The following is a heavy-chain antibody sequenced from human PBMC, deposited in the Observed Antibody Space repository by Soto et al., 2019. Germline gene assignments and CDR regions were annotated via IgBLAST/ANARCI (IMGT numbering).Heavy chain of an antibody. J-gene: IGHJ1*01. V-gene: IGHV4-30-4*01. CDR2: IHSSGSI. CDR3: ARDLDGLHDDNSGPYPRPG. CDR1: GGSISSDDYY. D-gene: IGHD3-22*01. Sequence: PSETLSLTCTVSGGSISSDDYYWSWIRQAPERGLEWIGYIHSSGSIYYNPSLKSRATMSIDTARNQFSLKVSSVTVADTAVYYCARDLDGLHDDNSGPYPRPGWGQGTLVTVSS.